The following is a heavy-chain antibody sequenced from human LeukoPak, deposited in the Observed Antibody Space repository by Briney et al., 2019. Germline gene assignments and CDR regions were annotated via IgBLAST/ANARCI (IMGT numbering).Heavy chain of an antibody. CDR2: IYYSGST. V-gene: IGHV4-39*01. CDR1: GGSISSSSYS. Sequence: SETLSLTCTVSGGSISSSSYSWGWIRQPPGKGLEWIGSIYYSGSTYYNPSLKSRVTISVDTSKNQFSLKLSSVTAADTAVYYCATLYDYVWGSYRYEFDPWGQGTLVTVSS. J-gene: IGHJ5*02. D-gene: IGHD3-16*02. CDR3: ATLYDYVWGSYRYEFDP.